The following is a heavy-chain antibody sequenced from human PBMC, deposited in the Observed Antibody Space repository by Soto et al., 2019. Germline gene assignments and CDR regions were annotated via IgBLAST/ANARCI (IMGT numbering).Heavy chain of an antibody. V-gene: IGHV1-8*01. D-gene: IGHD6-13*01. Sequence: QVQLVQSGAEVKKPGASVKVSCKASGYTFTSYDINWVRQATGQGLEWMGWMNPNSGNTGYAQKFEGRVTNPRTTYISTAYMDPSSLRSEDTAVYYCAREHSSRSRFHHWGQGAPVTGSS. CDR2: MNPNSGNT. J-gene: IGHJ4*02. CDR1: GYTFTSYD. CDR3: AREHSSRSRFHH.